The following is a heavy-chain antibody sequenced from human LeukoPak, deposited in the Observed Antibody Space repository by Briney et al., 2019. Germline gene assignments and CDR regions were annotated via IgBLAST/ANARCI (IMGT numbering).Heavy chain of an antibody. CDR2: SNPNSGGT. Sequence: ASVKVSCKASGYTFTGYYMHWVRQAPGQGLEWMGRSNPNSGGTNYAQKFQGRVTMTRDTSISTAYMELSRLRSDDTAVYYCARSDFEMTTGDIDYWGQGTLVTVSS. J-gene: IGHJ4*02. V-gene: IGHV1-2*06. CDR1: GYTFTGYY. CDR3: ARSDFEMTTGDIDY. D-gene: IGHD3-9*01.